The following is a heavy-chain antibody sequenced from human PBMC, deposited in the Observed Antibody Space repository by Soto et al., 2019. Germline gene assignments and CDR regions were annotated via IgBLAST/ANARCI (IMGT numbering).Heavy chain of an antibody. CDR2: ISGGGETT. D-gene: IGHD3-10*01. V-gene: IGHV3-23*01. Sequence: EVQLLESGGGLVQPGGSLRLSCAASGFTFSSYAMWWVRQAPGKGLECVSAISGGGETTYYADSVKGRFTISRDNSKNTLYQQMNSLRAEDTAVYYCAFNSGSGSYYFDYWGQRTLVTVSS. CDR3: AFNSGSGSYYFDY. CDR1: GFTFSSYA. J-gene: IGHJ4*02.